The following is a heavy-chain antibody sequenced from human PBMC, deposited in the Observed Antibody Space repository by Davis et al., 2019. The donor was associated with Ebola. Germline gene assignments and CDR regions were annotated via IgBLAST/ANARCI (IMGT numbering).Heavy chain of an antibody. J-gene: IGHJ5*01. CDR1: AASTSSSSYH. D-gene: IGHD4/OR15-4a*01. CDR2: MYYSGST. CDR3: ARAARHCSPGCYFES. Sequence: SETLSLTCTVSAASTSSSSYHWGWIRQPPGKGLEWTGSMYYSGSTYYNPSLKSRVTMSIDTSKNQFSLRLTSVTAADTAVYYRARAARHCSPGCYFESWGQGTLVTVSS. V-gene: IGHV4-39*07.